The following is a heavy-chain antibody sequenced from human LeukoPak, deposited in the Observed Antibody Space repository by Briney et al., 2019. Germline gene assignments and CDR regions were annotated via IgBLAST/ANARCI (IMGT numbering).Heavy chain of an antibody. CDR1: GGSFSGYY. Sequence: SETLSLTCAVYGGSFSGYYWSWIRQPPGKGLEWIGEINHSGSTNYNPSLKSRVTISVDTSKNQFSLKLSSVTAADTAAYYCARAHLSITMIVVVINPRYTYYFDYWGQGTLVTVSS. V-gene: IGHV4-34*01. CDR2: INHSGST. J-gene: IGHJ4*02. CDR3: ARAHLSITMIVVVINPRYTYYFDY. D-gene: IGHD3-22*01.